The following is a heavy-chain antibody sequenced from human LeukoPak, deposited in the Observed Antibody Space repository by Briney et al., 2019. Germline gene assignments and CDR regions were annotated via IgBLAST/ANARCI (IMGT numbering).Heavy chain of an antibody. CDR1: GFTVSSNY. V-gene: IGHV3-66*01. J-gene: IGHJ4*02. D-gene: IGHD5-18*01. Sequence: GGSLRLSCAASGFTVSSNYVSWVRQAPGKGLEWVSVIYSGGSTYYADSVKDRFTVSRDNSKNTLYLQMNSLRAEDTAVYYCAGSGYSYGPFNYWGQGTLVTVSS. CDR3: AGSGYSYGPFNY. CDR2: IYSGGST.